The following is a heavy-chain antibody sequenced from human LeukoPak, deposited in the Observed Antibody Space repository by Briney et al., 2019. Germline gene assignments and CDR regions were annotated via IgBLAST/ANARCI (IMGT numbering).Heavy chain of an antibody. J-gene: IGHJ4*02. V-gene: IGHV3-21*01. CDR2: ISSSSDYI. CDR3: ARDTVIAPYHGYDTAADC. D-gene: IGHD5-12*01. Sequence: PGGSLRLSCVASGFTFFTYNMNWVHQAPGKGLEWVSSISSSSDYIYYADSVKGRFTISRDNARNSLYLQMNTLRAEDTAVYYRARDTVIAPYHGYDTAADCWGQGTLVTVSS. CDR1: GFTFFTYN.